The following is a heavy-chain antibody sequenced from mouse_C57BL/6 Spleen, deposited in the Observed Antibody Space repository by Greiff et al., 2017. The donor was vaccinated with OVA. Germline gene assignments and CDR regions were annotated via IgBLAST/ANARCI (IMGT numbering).Heavy chain of an antibody. V-gene: IGHV1-4*01. CDR1: GYTFTSYS. CDR3: ARYYYSNYDGYFDY. Sequence: VQLQQSGAELARPGASVKISCKASGYTFTSYSMHWVKQRPGQGLEWIGYINPSSGYTKYNQKFKDKATLTADKSSSTAYMQLSSLTSDDSAVYYGARYYYSNYDGYFDYWGQGTTLTVSS. J-gene: IGHJ2*01. CDR2: INPSSGYT. D-gene: IGHD2-5*01.